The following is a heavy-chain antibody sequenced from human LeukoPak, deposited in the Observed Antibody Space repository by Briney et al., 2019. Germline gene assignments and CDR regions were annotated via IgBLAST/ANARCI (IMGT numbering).Heavy chain of an antibody. V-gene: IGHV3-21*04. J-gene: IGHJ3*02. Sequence: GGSLRLSCAASGFTFSIYSMNWVRQAPGKGLEWVSSIGGSSSSLYYAESVKGRFTISRDNARNSLYLQMNSLRAGDMALYYCAKARESWSGYYGDAFDIWGQGTMVTVSS. CDR2: IGGSSSSL. D-gene: IGHD3-3*01. CDR1: GFTFSIYS. CDR3: AKARESWSGYYGDAFDI.